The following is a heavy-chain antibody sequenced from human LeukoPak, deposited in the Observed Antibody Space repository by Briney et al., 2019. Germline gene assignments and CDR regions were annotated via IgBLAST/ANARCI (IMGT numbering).Heavy chain of an antibody. V-gene: IGHV3-23*01. Sequence: GGSLRLSCAASGFTFSSYAMIWVRQAPGKGLEWVSAISGSGGSTYYADSVKGRFTISRDNSKNTLYLQMNSLRAEDTAVYYCAKETRGYSYGYADYWGQGTLVTVSS. CDR2: ISGSGGST. CDR3: AKETRGYSYGYADY. CDR1: GFTFSSYA. D-gene: IGHD5-18*01. J-gene: IGHJ4*02.